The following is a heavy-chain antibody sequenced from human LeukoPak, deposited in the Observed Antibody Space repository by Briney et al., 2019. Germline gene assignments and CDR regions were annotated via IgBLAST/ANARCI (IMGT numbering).Heavy chain of an antibody. CDR2: ISAYNGNT. D-gene: IGHD3-9*01. J-gene: IGHJ4*02. CDR1: GYTFTGYY. V-gene: IGHV1-18*04. CDR3: ARDRPYYDILTGYYCDY. Sequence: ASVKVSCKASGYTFTGYYMHWVRQAPGQGLEWMGWISAYNGNTNYAQILQGRVTMTTDISTTTAYMELRSLRSDDTAVYYCARDRPYYDILTGYYCDYWGQGTLVTVSS.